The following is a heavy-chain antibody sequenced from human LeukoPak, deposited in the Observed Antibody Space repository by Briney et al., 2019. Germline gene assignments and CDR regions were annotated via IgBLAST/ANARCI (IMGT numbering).Heavy chain of an antibody. V-gene: IGHV3-21*06. Sequence: GGSLRLSCAASGFTFSSYSMNWVRQAPGKGLEWVSYISSSSTYIYDADSVKGRFTISRDNADNSLYLQMNSLRAEDTAVYYCARSSSWFGLDVWGQGTTVTVFS. D-gene: IGHD6-13*01. CDR3: ARSSSWFGLDV. CDR2: ISSSSTYI. CDR1: GFTFSSYS. J-gene: IGHJ6*02.